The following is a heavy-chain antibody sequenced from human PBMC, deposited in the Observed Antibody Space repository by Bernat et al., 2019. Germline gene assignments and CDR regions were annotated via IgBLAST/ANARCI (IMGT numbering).Heavy chain of an antibody. CDR3: ARRGSSGYYLYYFDS. CDR2: IYYSGST. J-gene: IGHJ4*02. Sequence: QLQLQESGPGLVKPSETLSLTCTVSVGSISSSSYYWGWIRQPPGKGLEWIGSIYYSGSTYYNPSLKSRVTISVDTSKNQFSLKLSSVTAADTAVYYCARRGSSGYYLYYFDSWGQGTLVTVSS. CDR1: VGSISSSSYY. V-gene: IGHV4-39*01. D-gene: IGHD3-22*01.